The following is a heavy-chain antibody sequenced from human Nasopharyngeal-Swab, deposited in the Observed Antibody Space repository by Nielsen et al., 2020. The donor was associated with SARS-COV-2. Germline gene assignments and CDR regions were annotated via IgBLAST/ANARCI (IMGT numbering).Heavy chain of an antibody. CDR1: GGTFSSYA. V-gene: IGHV1-69*06. D-gene: IGHD1-26*01. J-gene: IGHJ3*02. CDR3: ARDDDSGSYSDAFDI. CDR2: LSPLFGTP. Sequence: SVKVSCKASGGTFSSYAISWVRQAPGQGLEWMGGLSPLFGTPDYAQRFQGRVTITADTSTSTAYMELSSLRSEDTAVYYCARDDDSGSYSDAFDIWGQGTMVTVSS.